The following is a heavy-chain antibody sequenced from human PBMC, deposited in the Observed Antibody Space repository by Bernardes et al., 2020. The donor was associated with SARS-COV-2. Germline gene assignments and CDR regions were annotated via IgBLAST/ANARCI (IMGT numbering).Heavy chain of an antibody. CDR3: AGLYGSGIGSFDI. D-gene: IGHD3-10*01. CDR2: LYIGDST. V-gene: IGHV3-53*04. CDR1: GFTVTNIY. Sequence: GGSLRLSCTASGFTVTNIYMTWVRQAPGNGLEWVSVLYIGDSTFYADSVKGRFTISRHNSENTVYLEMNSLRPDDTAVYFCAGLYGSGIGSFDIWGRGTLVTVSS. J-gene: IGHJ3*02.